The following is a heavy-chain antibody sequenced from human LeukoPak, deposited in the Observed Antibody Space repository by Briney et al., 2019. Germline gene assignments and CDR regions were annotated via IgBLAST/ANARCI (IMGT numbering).Heavy chain of an antibody. D-gene: IGHD2-8*01. J-gene: IGHJ4*02. CDR2: IYYSGST. CDR3: ARSMVYDNGVFDY. Sequence: WETLSLTCTVSGGSISSYYWRWIRQPPGKGLEWIGYIYYSGSTNYNPSLKSRVTISVDTSKNQFSLKLSSVAAADTAVYYCARSMVYDNGVFDYWGQGTLVTVSS. V-gene: IGHV4-59*01. CDR1: GGSISSYY.